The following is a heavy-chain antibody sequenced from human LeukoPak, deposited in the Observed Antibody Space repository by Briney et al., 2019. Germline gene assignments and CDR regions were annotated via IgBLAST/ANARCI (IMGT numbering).Heavy chain of an antibody. CDR2: IYNTGST. J-gene: IGHJ4*02. V-gene: IGHV4-38-2*01. CDR3: ASRRTVTNALSFDY. Sequence: PSETLSLTCGVSGYFVSSGYYWGWIRQPPGQGLEWIGNIYNTGSTYYNPSLKSRVTISVDTSKNQFSLKLTSVTSADTAVYFCASRRTVTNALSFDYWGRGALVAVSS. CDR1: GYFVSSGYY. D-gene: IGHD4-11*01.